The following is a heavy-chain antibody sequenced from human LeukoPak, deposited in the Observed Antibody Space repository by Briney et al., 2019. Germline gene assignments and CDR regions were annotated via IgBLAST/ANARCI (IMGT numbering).Heavy chain of an antibody. Sequence: SVKVSCKASGGTFSSYAISWVRQAPGQGLEWMGRIIPILGIANYAQKFQGRVTITADKSTSTAYMEMRSLRSEDTAVYYCASIRGGSGSSGLDYWGQGTLVTVSS. J-gene: IGHJ4*02. CDR2: IIPILGIA. CDR1: GGTFSSYA. V-gene: IGHV1-69*04. CDR3: ASIRGGSGSSGLDY. D-gene: IGHD3-10*01.